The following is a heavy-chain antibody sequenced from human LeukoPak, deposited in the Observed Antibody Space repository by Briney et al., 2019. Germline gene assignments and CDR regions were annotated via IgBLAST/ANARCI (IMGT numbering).Heavy chain of an antibody. CDR1: GGSISSYY. CDR3: ARLGYYDSSGYYYED. J-gene: IGHJ4*02. CDR2: IYYSGST. Sequence: SETLSLTCTVSGGSISSYYWSWIRQPPGKGLEWIGYIYYSGSTNYNPSLKSRVTISVDTSKNQFSLKLSSVTAADTAVYYCARLGYYDSSGYYYEDWGQGTLVTVSS. V-gene: IGHV4-59*08. D-gene: IGHD3-22*01.